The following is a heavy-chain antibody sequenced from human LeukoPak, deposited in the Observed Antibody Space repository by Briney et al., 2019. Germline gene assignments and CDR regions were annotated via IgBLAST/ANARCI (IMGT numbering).Heavy chain of an antibody. V-gene: IGHV4-30-2*01. CDR1: GGSISSGGYY. Sequence: SETLSLTCTVSGGSISSGGYYWSWIRQPPGKGLEWIGYIYHSGSTYYNPSLKSRVTISVDRSENQFSLKLSSVTAADTAVYYCARFSSSWYPFAEYFQHWGQGTLVTVSS. J-gene: IGHJ1*01. CDR2: IYHSGST. CDR3: ARFSSSWYPFAEYFQH. D-gene: IGHD6-13*01.